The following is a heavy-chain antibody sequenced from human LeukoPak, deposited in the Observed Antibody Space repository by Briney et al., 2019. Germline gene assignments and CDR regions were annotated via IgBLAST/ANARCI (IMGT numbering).Heavy chain of an antibody. D-gene: IGHD3-22*01. CDR1: GGSISSYY. CDR2: IYYSGST. J-gene: IGHJ4*02. CDR3: ASRGYYDNSAYFRN. Sequence: SETLSLTCTVSGGSISSYYWSWIRQPAGKVREWIGYIYYSGSTNYNPSLKSRVTISIDPSKHQFSLNLTSVTAADTAVYFCASRGYYDNSAYFRNWGQGTLVTVSS. V-gene: IGHV4-59*01.